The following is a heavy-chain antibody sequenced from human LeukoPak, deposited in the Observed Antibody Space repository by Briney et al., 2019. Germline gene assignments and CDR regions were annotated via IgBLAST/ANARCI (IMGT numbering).Heavy chain of an antibody. D-gene: IGHD3-10*01. CDR1: GYTFTGYY. J-gene: IGHJ5*02. CDR3: ARAVWFGELLGWFDP. CDR2: INPNSGGT. Sequence: ASVKVSCKASGYTFTGYYMHWVRQAPGQGLEWMGWINPNSGGTNYAQKFQGRVTMTRDTSISTAYMELSRLRSGDTAVYYCARAVWFGELLGWFDPWGQGTLVTVSS. V-gene: IGHV1-2*02.